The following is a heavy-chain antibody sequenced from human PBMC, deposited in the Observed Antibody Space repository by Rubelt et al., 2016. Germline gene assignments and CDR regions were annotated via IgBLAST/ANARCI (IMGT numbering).Heavy chain of an antibody. CDR3: ATYCGSDPCYGWNYYGMDV. CDR2: IKQDGSEK. Sequence: KGLEWVANIKQDGSEKNYVDSVKGRFTISRDNAKNSLYLQMNSLRAEDTAVYYCATYCGSDPCYGWNYYGMDVWGQGTTVTVSS. V-gene: IGHV3-7*02. J-gene: IGHJ6*02. D-gene: IGHD2-21*02.